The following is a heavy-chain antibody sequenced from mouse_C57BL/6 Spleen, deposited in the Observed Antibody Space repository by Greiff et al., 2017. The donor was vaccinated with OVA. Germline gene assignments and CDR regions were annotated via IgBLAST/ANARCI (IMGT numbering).Heavy chain of an antibody. D-gene: IGHD2-4*01. CDR2: IRSKSSNYAT. Sequence: DVKLVESGGGLVQPKGSLKLSCAASGFTFNTYAMHWVRQAPGKGLEWVARIRSKSSNYATYYADSVKDRFTISRDDSQSMLYLQMNNLKTEDTAMYYCVRDSLYDYDPYYYAMDYWGQGTSVTVSS. CDR3: VRDSLYDYDPYYYAMDY. J-gene: IGHJ4*01. CDR1: GFTFNTYA. V-gene: IGHV10-3*01.